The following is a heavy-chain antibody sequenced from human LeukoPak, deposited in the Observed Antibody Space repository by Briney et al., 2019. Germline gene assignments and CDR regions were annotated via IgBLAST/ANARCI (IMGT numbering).Heavy chain of an antibody. CDR3: AKDPHDILTGYRGGYFDY. CDR1: GFTFSSYG. CDR2: IRYDGSNK. V-gene: IGHV3-30*02. Sequence: GGSLRLSCAASGFTFSSYGMHWVRQAPGKGLEWVAFIRYDGSNKYYADSVKGRFTISRDNSKNTLYLQMNSLRAEDTAVYYCAKDPHDILTGYRGGYFDYWGQGTLVTVSS. D-gene: IGHD3-9*01. J-gene: IGHJ4*02.